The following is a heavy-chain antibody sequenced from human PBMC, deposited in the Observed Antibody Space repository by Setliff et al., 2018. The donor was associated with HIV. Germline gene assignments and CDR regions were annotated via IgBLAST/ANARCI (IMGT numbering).Heavy chain of an antibody. D-gene: IGHD2-15*01. CDR1: GFTFSSYA. J-gene: IGHJ4*02. V-gene: IGHV3-64*02. Sequence: GGSMRLSCAASGFTFSSYAMHWVRQAPEKGLEYVSAIGSNGRSTNYADSVKGRFTISRDNSKNTLYLQLGSLRAEDMAVYYCARGGSGKYDYWGQGTLVTVSS. CDR2: IGSNGRST. CDR3: ARGGSGKYDY.